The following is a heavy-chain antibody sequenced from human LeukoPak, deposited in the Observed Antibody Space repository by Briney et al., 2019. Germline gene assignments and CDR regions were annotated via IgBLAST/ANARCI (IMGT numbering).Heavy chain of an antibody. CDR3: ARDLGYSQFDP. D-gene: IGHD5-18*01. CDR1: GFTVSSNY. J-gene: IGHJ5*02. V-gene: IGHV3-53*01. Sequence: GGSLRLSCAASGFTVSSNYMSWVRQAPGKGLEWVSVIYSGGSTYYADSVKGRFTISRDNSKNTLYLQMNSLRAEDTALYYCARDLGYSQFDPWGQGTLVTVSS. CDR2: IYSGGST.